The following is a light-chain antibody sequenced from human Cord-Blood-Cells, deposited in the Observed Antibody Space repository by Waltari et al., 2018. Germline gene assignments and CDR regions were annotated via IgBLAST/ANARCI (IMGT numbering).Light chain of an antibody. CDR1: SSDVGSYTL. CDR3: CSYAGSNWV. Sequence: QSALTQPASVSGSPGQSITISCTGTSSDVGSYTLLSWYQQHPGKAPKLMIYEGSKRPSGVSNRFSGSKSGNTASLTISGLQAEDEADYYCCSYAGSNWVFGGGTKLTVL. CDR2: EGS. J-gene: IGLJ3*02. V-gene: IGLV2-23*01.